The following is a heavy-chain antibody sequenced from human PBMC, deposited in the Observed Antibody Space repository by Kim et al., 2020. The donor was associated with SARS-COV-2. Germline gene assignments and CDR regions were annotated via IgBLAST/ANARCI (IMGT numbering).Heavy chain of an antibody. V-gene: IGHV3-23*01. J-gene: IGHJ4*02. CDR2: ISTGGSGT. CDR1: GFTFSSYF. CDR3: AKRSGYYAFEV. D-gene: IGHD3-22*01. Sequence: GGSLRLSCAASGFTFSSYFMSWVRQAPGKGLEWVSAISTGGSGTYNADSVKGRFTISRDNSKKTVWLQMNSLRVEDTGMYFCAKRSGYYAFEVWGQGTLVTVSS.